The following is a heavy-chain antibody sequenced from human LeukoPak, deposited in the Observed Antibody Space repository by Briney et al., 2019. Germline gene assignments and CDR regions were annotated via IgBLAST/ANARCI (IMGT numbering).Heavy chain of an antibody. Sequence: ASVKVSCKASGYTFTSYDINWARQATGQGLEWMGWMNPNSGNTGYAQKFQGRVTMTRNTSISTAYMELSSLRSEDTAVYYCARGSSSWAAASFDPWGQGTLVTVSS. CDR2: MNPNSGNT. D-gene: IGHD6-13*01. CDR1: GYTFTSYD. V-gene: IGHV1-8*01. CDR3: ARGSSSWAAASFDP. J-gene: IGHJ5*02.